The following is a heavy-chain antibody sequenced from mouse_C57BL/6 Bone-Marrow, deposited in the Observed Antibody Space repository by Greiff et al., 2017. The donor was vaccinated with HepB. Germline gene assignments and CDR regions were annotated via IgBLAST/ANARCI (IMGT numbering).Heavy chain of an antibody. V-gene: IGHV3-6*01. J-gene: IGHJ1*03. CDR2: ISYDGSN. CDR1: GYSITSGYY. CDR3: ARGSYWYFDV. Sequence: EVQRQGAGPGLVKPAQGLSLTCSVTGYSITSGYYWNWIRQFPGNKLEWMGYISYDGSNNYNPSLKNRISITRDTSKNQFFLKLNSVTTEDTATYYCARGSYWYFDVWGTGTTVTVSS.